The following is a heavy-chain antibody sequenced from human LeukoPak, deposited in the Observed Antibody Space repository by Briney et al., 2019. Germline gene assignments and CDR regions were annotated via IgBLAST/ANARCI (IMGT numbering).Heavy chain of an antibody. V-gene: IGHV3-30*04. CDR1: GFTFSSYA. D-gene: IGHD2-2*01. J-gene: IGHJ4*02. CDR3: ARGVVVVPAARVRLVPLGY. Sequence: GGSLRLSCAASGFTFSSYAMHWVRQAPGKGLEWVAVISYDGSNKYYADSVKGRFTISRDNSKNTLYLQMNSLRAEDTAVYYCARGVVVVPAARVRLVPLGYWGQGTLVTVSS. CDR2: ISYDGSNK.